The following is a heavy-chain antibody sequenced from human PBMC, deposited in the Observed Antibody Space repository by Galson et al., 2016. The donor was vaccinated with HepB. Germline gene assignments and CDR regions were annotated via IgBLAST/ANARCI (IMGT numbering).Heavy chain of an antibody. V-gene: IGHV3-23*01. D-gene: IGHD2-21*01. CDR3: ASDRCGGECYPLNYYGMDV. Sequence: SLRLSCAASGFTFSNSAMSWVRQAPGKGLEWVSAISRSGGTTYSAESVKGRFIVSRDNSKNTLYLQMNSLRPEDTAVYFCASDRCGGECYPLNYYGMDVWGQGTTVTVSS. CDR1: GFTFSNSA. CDR2: ISRSGGTT. J-gene: IGHJ6*02.